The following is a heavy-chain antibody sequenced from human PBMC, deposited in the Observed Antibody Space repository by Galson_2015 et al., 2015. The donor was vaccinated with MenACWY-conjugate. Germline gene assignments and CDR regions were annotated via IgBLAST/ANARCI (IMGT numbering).Heavy chain of an antibody. CDR1: GFTFSSYN. D-gene: IGHD3-22*01. Sequence: SLRLSCAASGFTFSSYNMNWARQAPGKGLEWVSFISTNTYTTHYADSVKGRFTISRDNAKNSLFLQMNSLTADDTAVYYCFNSGYQTGHYGGQGALVTVSS. J-gene: IGHJ4*02. CDR3: FNSGYQTGHY. CDR2: ISTNTYTT. V-gene: IGHV3-48*04.